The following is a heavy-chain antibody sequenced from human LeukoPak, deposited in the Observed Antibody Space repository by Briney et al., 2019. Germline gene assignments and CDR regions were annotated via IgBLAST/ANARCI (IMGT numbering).Heavy chain of an antibody. V-gene: IGHV4-59*01. CDR1: GGSISSYY. J-gene: IGHJ4*02. D-gene: IGHD3-9*01. CDR3: ARGYDILTGLPVA. Sequence: SETLSLTCTVSGGSISSYYWSWIRQPPGKGLEWIGYIYYSGSTNYNPSLKSRVTISVDTSKNQFSLKLSSATAADTAVYYCARGYDILTGLPVAWGQGTLVTVSS. CDR2: IYYSGST.